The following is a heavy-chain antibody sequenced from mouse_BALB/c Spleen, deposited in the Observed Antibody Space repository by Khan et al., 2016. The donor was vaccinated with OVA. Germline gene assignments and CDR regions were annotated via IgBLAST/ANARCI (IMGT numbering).Heavy chain of an antibody. J-gene: IGHJ3*01. CDR2: INPSNGGT. V-gene: IGHV1S81*02. CDR1: GYTFTSYY. CDR3: TRSGYGAFAY. Sequence: QVRLQQSGAELVKPGASVRLSCKASGYTFTSYYSYWVKQRPGQGLEWIGDINPSNGGTNFNEKFKTKATLTVDKSSSTAYMQLSSLTSEDSAVDYCTRSGYGAFAYWGQGTLVTVSA. D-gene: IGHD1-1*02.